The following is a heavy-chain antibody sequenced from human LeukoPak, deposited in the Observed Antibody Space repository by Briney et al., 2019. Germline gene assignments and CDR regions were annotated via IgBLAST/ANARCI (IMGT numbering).Heavy chain of an antibody. V-gene: IGHV4-34*01. CDR3: ARGPNIVVVVAATRRWFDP. CDR1: GGSFSGYY. Sequence: PSETLSLTCAVYGGSFSGYYWSWIRQPPGKELEWIGEINHSGSTNYNPSLKSRVTISVDTSKNQFSLKLSSVTAADTAVYYCARGPNIVVVVAATRRWFDPWGQGTLVTVSS. D-gene: IGHD2-15*01. J-gene: IGHJ5*02. CDR2: INHSGST.